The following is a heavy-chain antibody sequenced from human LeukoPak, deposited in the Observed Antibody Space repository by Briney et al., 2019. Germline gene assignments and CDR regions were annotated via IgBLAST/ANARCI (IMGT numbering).Heavy chain of an antibody. CDR1: GFTFSSYS. V-gene: IGHV3-21*04. CDR3: ARDRAAAGADLDY. CDR2: ISSSSSYI. Sequence: GGSLRLSCAASGFTFSSYSMNWVRQAPGKGLEWVSSISSSSSYIYYADSVKGRFTISIHNAKNSLYLQMNSLRAEDTTVYYCARDRAAAGADLDYWGQGTLVTVSS. D-gene: IGHD6-13*01. J-gene: IGHJ4*02.